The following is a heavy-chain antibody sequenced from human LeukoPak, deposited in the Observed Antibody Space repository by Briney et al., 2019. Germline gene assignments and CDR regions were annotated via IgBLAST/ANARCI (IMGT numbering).Heavy chain of an antibody. D-gene: IGHD3-16*02. CDR1: GFTFSNHR. J-gene: IGHJ4*02. Sequence: TGGSLRLSCVVSGFTFSNHRMTWVRQAPGKGLEWLANIGQDGSEKFYADSVKGRFTISRDNAENLLYLQMDSLRGDDTAVYHCARIGYRQEFDYWGQGTLATVSS. CDR2: IGQDGSEK. CDR3: ARIGYRQEFDY. V-gene: IGHV3-7*01.